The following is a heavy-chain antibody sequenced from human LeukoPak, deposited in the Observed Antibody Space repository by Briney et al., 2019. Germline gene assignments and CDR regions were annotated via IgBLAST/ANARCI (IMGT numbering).Heavy chain of an antibody. D-gene: IGHD2-15*01. CDR3: ATHTYCGGGTCFHGRHQYYYYMDV. Sequence: KISCKGSGYNFASYLIGWVREMPGKGLEWMGIIYPADSDTRSSASLQGHVSISADKSSTTAYPQSSTLMASDSAMHYCATHTYCGGGTCFHGRHQYYYYMDVWGKGTTVSVPS. CDR2: IYPADSDT. J-gene: IGHJ6*03. CDR1: GYNFASYL. V-gene: IGHV5-51*01.